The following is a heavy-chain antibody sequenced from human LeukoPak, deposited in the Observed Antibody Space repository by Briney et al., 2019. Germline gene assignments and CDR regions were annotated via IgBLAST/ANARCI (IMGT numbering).Heavy chain of an antibody. CDR2: ISYDGSNK. V-gene: IGHV3-30-3*01. D-gene: IGHD4-11*01. CDR3: ARDGDYSYYYYMDV. J-gene: IGHJ6*03. CDR1: GFTFSSYA. Sequence: GGSLRLSCAASGFTFSSYAIHWVRQAPGKGLEWVTLISYDGSNKYYADSVKGRFTISRDNSKNTLYLQMNSLRAEDTAVYYCARDGDYSYYYYMDVWGKGTTVTVSS.